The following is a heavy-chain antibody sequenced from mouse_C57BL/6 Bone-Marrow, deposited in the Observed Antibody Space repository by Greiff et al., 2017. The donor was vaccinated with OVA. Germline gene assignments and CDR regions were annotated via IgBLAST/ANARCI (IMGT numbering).Heavy chain of an antibody. V-gene: IGHV1-81*01. CDR2: IYPRSGNT. D-gene: IGHD2-3*01. J-gene: IGHJ3*01. CDR1: GYTFTSYG. CDR3: ARNGYCPWFAY. Sequence: LVESGAELARPGASVKLSCKASGYTFTSYGISWVKQRTGQGLEWIGEIYPRSGNTYYNEKFKGKATLTADKSSSTAYMELRSLTSEDSAVYVCARNGYCPWFAYWGQGTLVTVSA.